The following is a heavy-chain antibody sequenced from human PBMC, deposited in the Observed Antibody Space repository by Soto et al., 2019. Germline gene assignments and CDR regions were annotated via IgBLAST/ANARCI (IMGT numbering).Heavy chain of an antibody. CDR2: IKAGNGDI. CDR3: ATYVGYSNTCLSH. CDR1: GYTSTSPA. D-gene: IGHD6-13*01. Sequence: QVQLVQSGAEVMQPGASVKVSCKASGYTSTSPATHWVRQAPGQRLEWMGWIKAGNGDIKYSQKFQGRVTFTTDTSANTAYMELSSLRSEDTAVYYCATYVGYSNTCLSHWGQGTLVTVPS. J-gene: IGHJ4*02. V-gene: IGHV1-3*01.